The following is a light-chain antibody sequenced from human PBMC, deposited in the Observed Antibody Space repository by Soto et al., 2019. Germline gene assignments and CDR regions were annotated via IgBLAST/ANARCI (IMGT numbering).Light chain of an antibody. CDR3: LQEHIYPYT. CDR2: SAS. CDR1: QGIETD. V-gene: IGKV1-6*01. J-gene: IGKJ2*01. Sequence: AIQMTQSPSSLSASVGDRVTITCRASQGIETDLGWYQQKPGKAPKLLIYSASSLHSGVPSRFTGSGSGTDFTLSISSLQPEDFATYYCLQEHIYPYTFGQGTKLEI.